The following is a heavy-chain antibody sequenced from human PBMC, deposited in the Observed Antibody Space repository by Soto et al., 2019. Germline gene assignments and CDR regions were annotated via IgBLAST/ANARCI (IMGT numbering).Heavy chain of an antibody. Sequence: QVQLVQSGAEVRKPGASVKVSCKASGYPYTNSYMHWVRQAPGQGLEWMGWIHPNTGGTNYAQKIQGRVPMTRDTSVSTVYMELNRLASDDTAIYFCASDFRTRGWFRHAGNFAMDVWGQGPTVTVSP. CDR1: GYPYTNSY. CDR2: IHPNTGGT. D-gene: IGHD6-19*01. J-gene: IGHJ6*01. CDR3: ASDFRTRGWFRHAGNFAMDV. V-gene: IGHV1-2*02.